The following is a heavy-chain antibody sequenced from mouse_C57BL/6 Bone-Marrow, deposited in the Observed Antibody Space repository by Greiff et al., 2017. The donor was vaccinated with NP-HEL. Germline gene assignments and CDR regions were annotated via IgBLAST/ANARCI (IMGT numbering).Heavy chain of an antibody. CDR2: ISYSGST. J-gene: IGHJ4*01. D-gene: IGHD2-5*01. CDR3: ARASYSNYYAMDY. V-gene: IGHV3-1*01. Sequence: DVQLQESGPGMVKPSQSLSLTCTVTGYSITSGYDWHWIRHFPGNKLEWMGYISYSGSTNYNPSLKSRISITHDTSKNHFFLKLKSVTTEDTATYYCARASYSNYYAMDYWGQGTSVTVSS. CDR1: GYSITSGYD.